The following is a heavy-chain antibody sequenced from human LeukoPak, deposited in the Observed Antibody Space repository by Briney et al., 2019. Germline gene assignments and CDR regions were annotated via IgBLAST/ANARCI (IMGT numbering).Heavy chain of an antibody. CDR3: ARDGEMPTIYFDY. CDR2: INQDGSET. CDR1: GFTFSSHW. Sequence: PGGSLRLSCAVSGFTFSSHWMSWVRQAPGKGLEWVANINQDGSETYYVDSVKGRFTISRDNAKNSLFLQMNNPRAEDTAVYYCARDGEMPTIYFDYWGQGTLVTVSS. V-gene: IGHV3-7*01. J-gene: IGHJ4*02. D-gene: IGHD5-24*01.